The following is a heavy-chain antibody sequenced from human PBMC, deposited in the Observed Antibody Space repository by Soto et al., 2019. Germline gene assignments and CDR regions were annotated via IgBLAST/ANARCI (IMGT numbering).Heavy chain of an antibody. J-gene: IGHJ6*02. V-gene: IGHV4-34*01. Sequence: QVQLQQWGAGLLKPSETLSLTCAVYGGSFSGYYWSWIRQPPGKGLEWIGEINHSGSTNYKPSLKSRVTISVDTSKNQFSLKLSSVTAADTAVYYCARRGGYSYYGMDVWGQGPRSPSP. CDR1: GGSFSGYY. D-gene: IGHD3-22*01. CDR3: ARRGGYSYYGMDV. CDR2: INHSGST.